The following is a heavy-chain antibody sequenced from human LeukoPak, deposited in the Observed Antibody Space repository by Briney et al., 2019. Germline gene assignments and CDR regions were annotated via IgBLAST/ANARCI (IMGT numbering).Heavy chain of an antibody. CDR2: IRYDGSNK. Sequence: GGSLRHSCAASGFTFISYGMHWVRQAPGKGLEWVAFIRYDGSNKYYADSVKGRFTIYRDNSKNTLYLQMNSLRAEDTAVYYCAREGFSRGYYYYYYMDVWGKGTTVTVSS. J-gene: IGHJ6*03. V-gene: IGHV3-30*02. CDR3: AREGFSRGYYYYYYMDV. D-gene: IGHD6-13*01. CDR1: GFTFISYG.